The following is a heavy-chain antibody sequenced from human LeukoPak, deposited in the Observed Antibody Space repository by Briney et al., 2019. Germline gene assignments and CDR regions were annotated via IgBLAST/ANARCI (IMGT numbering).Heavy chain of an antibody. CDR2: IYYSGST. CDR3: ARERNYDSSGYYPITISDYFDY. J-gene: IGHJ4*02. Sequence: PSETLSLTCTVSGGSISSSSYYWGWIRQPPGKGLEWIGSIYYSGSTYYNPSLKSRVTISVDTSKNQFSLKLSSVTAADTAVYYCARERNYDSSGYYPITISDYFDYWGQGTLVTVSS. CDR1: GGSISSSSYY. D-gene: IGHD3-22*01. V-gene: IGHV4-39*07.